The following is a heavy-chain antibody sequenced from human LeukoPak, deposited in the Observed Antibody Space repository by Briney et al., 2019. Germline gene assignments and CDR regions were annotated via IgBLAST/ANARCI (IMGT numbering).Heavy chain of an antibody. J-gene: IGHJ6*03. Sequence: PSETLSLTGAVYGGSFSDYSWSWIRQPPGKALEWIGEINPSGGTNHNPSLMSRVSMSVDTSKNQISLRVSSVTAADTAVYYCARVGYRYSINDRSRTGLGAYPTKYYYYMDVWGKGTTVTVSS. CDR1: GGSFSDYS. V-gene: IGHV4-34*01. D-gene: IGHD2-8*01. CDR3: ARVGYRYSINDRSRTGLGAYPTKYYYYMDV. CDR2: INPSGGT.